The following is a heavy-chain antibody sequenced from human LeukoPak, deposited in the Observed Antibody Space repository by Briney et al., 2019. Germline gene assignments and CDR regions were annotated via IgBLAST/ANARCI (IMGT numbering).Heavy chain of an antibody. CDR1: GYTFTGYY. CDR2: INPNSGGT. V-gene: IGHV1-2*02. CDR3: ARGKRITIFGAPSFDV. J-gene: IGHJ6*04. Sequence: GASVKVSCKASGYTFTGYYMHWVRQAPGQGLEWMGWINPNSGGTNYAQKFQSRVTITADESTSTAYMELSSLRSEDTAVYYCARGKRITIFGAPSFDVWGKGTTVTVSS. D-gene: IGHD3-3*01.